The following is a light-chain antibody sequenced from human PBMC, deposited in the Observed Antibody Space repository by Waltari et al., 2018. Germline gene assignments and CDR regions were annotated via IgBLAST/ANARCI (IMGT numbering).Light chain of an antibody. CDR2: TDN. V-gene: IGLV1-44*01. CDR3: QTWDDSLNGVV. Sequence: QSVLTQPPSASGTPGQTVTISCSGSSSNIGVNTVNWYQQLPATAPKLLSYTDNLRPSGVPDRCSGSKSGTSASLAISGLQSEDEADYHCQTWDDSLNGVVFGGGTKLTVL. CDR1: SSNIGVNT. J-gene: IGLJ2*01.